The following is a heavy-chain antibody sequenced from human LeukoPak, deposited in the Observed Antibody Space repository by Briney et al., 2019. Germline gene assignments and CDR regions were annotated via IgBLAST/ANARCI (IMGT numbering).Heavy chain of an antibody. CDR3: ARGSIVGATPFDY. CDR2: IYYSGST. CDR1: GGSISSSSYY. J-gene: IGHJ4*02. V-gene: IGHV4-39*07. D-gene: IGHD1-26*01. Sequence: SETLSLTCTVSGGSISSSSYYWGWIRQPPGKGLEWIGSIYYSGSTYYNPSLKSRVTISVDTSKNQFSLKLSSVTAADTAVYYRARGSIVGATPFDYWGQGTLVTVSS.